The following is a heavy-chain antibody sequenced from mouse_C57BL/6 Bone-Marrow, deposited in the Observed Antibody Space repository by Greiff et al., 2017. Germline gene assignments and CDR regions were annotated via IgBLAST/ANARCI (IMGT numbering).Heavy chain of an antibody. CDR2: IDPENGDT. CDR1: GFNIKDDY. V-gene: IGHV14-4*01. CDR3: TTQYFFDY. Sequence: VQLKESGAELVRPGASVKLSCTASGFNIKDDYMNWVKQRPEQGLEWIGWIDPENGDTEYDSKFQGKATITADTSSNTAYLQLSSLTSEDTAVYYCTTQYFFDYWGQGTTLTGSS. J-gene: IGHJ2*01.